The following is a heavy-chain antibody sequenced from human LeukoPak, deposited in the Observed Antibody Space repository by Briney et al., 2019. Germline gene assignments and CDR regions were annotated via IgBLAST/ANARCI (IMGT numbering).Heavy chain of an antibody. D-gene: IGHD2-15*01. J-gene: IGHJ6*03. Sequence: GGSLRLSCAASGFTFSTYAMTWVRQAPGQGLEWVSSISGSGSGTYYADSVKGRFTISRDNAKNSLYLQMNSLRVEDTAVYYYARDRYCGSGGCPMDVWGKGTTVTVSS. V-gene: IGHV3-23*01. CDR1: GFTFSTYA. CDR2: ISGSGSGT. CDR3: ARDRYCGSGGCPMDV.